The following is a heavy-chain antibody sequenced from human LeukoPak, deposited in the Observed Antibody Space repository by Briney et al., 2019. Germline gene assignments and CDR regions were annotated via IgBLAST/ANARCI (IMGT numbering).Heavy chain of an antibody. Sequence: GGSLRLSCAASGFTFSSSAMSWVRQAPGKGLEWVSLISGSGGTYYADFVKGRFTISRDNSKNTLYLHMNTLRAEDTAVYYCAKDGAGTALFYYFYMDVWGKGTTVTVSS. CDR3: AKDGAGTALFYYFYMDV. CDR1: GFTFSSSA. J-gene: IGHJ6*03. V-gene: IGHV3-23*01. D-gene: IGHD1-7*01. CDR2: ISGSGGT.